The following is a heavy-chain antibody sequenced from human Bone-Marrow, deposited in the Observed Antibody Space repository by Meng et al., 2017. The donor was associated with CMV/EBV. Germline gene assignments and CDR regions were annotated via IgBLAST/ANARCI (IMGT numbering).Heavy chain of an antibody. J-gene: IGHJ4*02. CDR3: AGGYDFWSGPNN. V-gene: IGHV4-59*01. Sequence: SETLSLTCTVSGGSISSYYWSWIRQPPGKGLEWIGYIYYSGSTNYNPSLKSRVTISVDTSKNQFSLKLSSVTAADTAVYYCAGGYDFWSGPNNWGQGTLVAFSS. CDR1: GGSISSYY. CDR2: IYYSGST. D-gene: IGHD3-3*01.